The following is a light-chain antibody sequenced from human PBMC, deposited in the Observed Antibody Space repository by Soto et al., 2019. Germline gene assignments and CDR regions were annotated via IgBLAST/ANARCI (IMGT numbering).Light chain of an antibody. V-gene: IGLV4-69*01. Sequence: QSVLTQSPSASASLGASVKLTCTLSSGHSSYAIAWHQQQPEKGPRYLMKLNSDGSHSKGDGIPDRFSGSSSGAERYLTSSGPQSEDEADYYCQTWGTGIQVFGGGTKVTVL. J-gene: IGLJ2*01. CDR1: SGHSSYA. CDR3: QTWGTGIQV. CDR2: LNSDGSH.